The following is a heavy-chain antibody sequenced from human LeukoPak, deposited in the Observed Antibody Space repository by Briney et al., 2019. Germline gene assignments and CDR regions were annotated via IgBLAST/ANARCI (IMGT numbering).Heavy chain of an antibody. D-gene: IGHD6-6*01. Sequence: ASVKVSCKASGYTFTSYAISWARQAPGQGLEWMGGIIPIFGTANYAQKFQGRVTITADESTSTAYMELSSLRSEDTAVYYCASITEYSSSEGAFDYWGQGTLVTVSS. CDR2: IIPIFGTA. CDR3: ASITEYSSSEGAFDY. V-gene: IGHV1-69*13. J-gene: IGHJ4*02. CDR1: GYTFTSYA.